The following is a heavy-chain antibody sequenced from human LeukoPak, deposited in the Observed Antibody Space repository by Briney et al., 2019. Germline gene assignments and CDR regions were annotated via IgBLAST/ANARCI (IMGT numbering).Heavy chain of an antibody. J-gene: IGHJ5*02. V-gene: IGHV1-69*05. CDR3: ARDVHGDYGSGWFDP. CDR2: IIPIFGTA. D-gene: IGHD4-17*01. CDR1: GYTFTSYG. Sequence: SVKVSCKASGYTFTSYGISWVRQAPGQGLEWMGRIIPIFGTANYAQKFQGRVTITTDESTSTAYMELSSLRSEDTAVYYCARDVHGDYGSGWFDPWGQGTLVSVSS.